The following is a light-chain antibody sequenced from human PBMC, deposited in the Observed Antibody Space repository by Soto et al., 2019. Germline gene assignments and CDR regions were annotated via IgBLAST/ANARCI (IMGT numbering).Light chain of an antibody. CDR2: DDN. Sequence: QSVLTPPPSVSAAPGQNVTSSCSGSSSNIGGNSVSWYQQLPGTAPKLLIYDDNKRPSGIPDRFSGSKSGTSATLGITGFQTGDEADYYCGSWDSSLSAYVFGTGTKV. J-gene: IGLJ1*01. V-gene: IGLV1-51*01. CDR3: GSWDSSLSAYV. CDR1: SSNIGGNS.